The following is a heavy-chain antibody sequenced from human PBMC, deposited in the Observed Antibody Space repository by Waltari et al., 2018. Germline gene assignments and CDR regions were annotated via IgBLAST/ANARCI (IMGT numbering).Heavy chain of an antibody. CDR2: INHSGST. Sequence: QVQLQQWGAGLLKPSETLSLTCAVYGGSFSGYYWSWIRQPPGKGLEWIGEINHSGSTNYNPSLKSRVTISVDTSKNQFSLKLSSVTAADTAAYYCASREYYYDSRPWYAFDIWGQGTMVTVSS. V-gene: IGHV4-34*01. CDR1: GGSFSGYY. D-gene: IGHD3-22*01. J-gene: IGHJ3*02. CDR3: ASREYYYDSRPWYAFDI.